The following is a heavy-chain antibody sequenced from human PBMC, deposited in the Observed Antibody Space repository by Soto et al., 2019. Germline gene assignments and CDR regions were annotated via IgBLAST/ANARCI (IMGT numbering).Heavy chain of an antibody. CDR1: GFNFRGYW. D-gene: IGHD2-15*01. V-gene: IGHV3-7*03. CDR3: AKLSQDEPTHN. Sequence: HPGGSLRLSCVVSGFNFRGYWMSWVRQAPGKGLEWVATMNEDGSEIYYVGSVKGRFAISRDNDENSLHLQMNSLRAEDTAVYYCAKLSQDEPTHNWGQGTLVTVSS. J-gene: IGHJ4*02. CDR2: MNEDGSEI.